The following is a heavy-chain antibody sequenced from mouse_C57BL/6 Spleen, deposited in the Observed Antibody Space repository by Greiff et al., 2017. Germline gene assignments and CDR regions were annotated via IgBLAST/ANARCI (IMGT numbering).Heavy chain of an antibody. CDR3: ARGAQAAPFAY. CDR1: GYTFTSYW. Sequence: QVQLQQPGAELVRPGTSVKLSCKASGYTFTSYWMHWVKQRPGQGLEWIGVIDPSDSYTNYNQKFKGQATLTVDTSSSTAYMQRSSLTSEDSAVYYCARGAQAAPFAYWGQGTLVTVSA. CDR2: IDPSDSYT. D-gene: IGHD3-2*02. J-gene: IGHJ3*01. V-gene: IGHV1-59*01.